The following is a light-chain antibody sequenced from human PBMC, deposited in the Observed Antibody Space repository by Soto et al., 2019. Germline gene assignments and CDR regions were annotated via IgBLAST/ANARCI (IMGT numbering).Light chain of an antibody. CDR3: AAWDDSLNGLYV. J-gene: IGLJ1*01. Sequence: VVPQPPSASVTPAQSVSISCSGSRSNIGSNTVAWSQQLPGTAPKPLIYSSHQRPSGVPDRFSGSTSGTSASLAISGLQSDDEADYFCAAWDDSLNGLYVFGTGTKVTVL. CDR2: SSH. V-gene: IGLV1-44*01. CDR1: RSNIGSNT.